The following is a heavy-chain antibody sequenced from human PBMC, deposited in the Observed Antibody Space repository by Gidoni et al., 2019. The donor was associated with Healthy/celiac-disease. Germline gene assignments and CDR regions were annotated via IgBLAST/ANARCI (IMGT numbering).Heavy chain of an antibody. CDR3: ARDVIYYDFWSGYPLDV. CDR1: GGSISSGSYY. Sequence: QVQLQESGPGLVKPSQTLSLTCTVSGGSISSGSYYWSWIRQPAGKGLEWIGRIYTSGSTNYNPSLKSRVTISVDTSKNQFSLKLSSVTAADTAVYYCARDVIYYDFWSGYPLDVWGQGTTVTVSS. J-gene: IGHJ6*02. V-gene: IGHV4-61*02. CDR2: IYTSGST. D-gene: IGHD3-3*01.